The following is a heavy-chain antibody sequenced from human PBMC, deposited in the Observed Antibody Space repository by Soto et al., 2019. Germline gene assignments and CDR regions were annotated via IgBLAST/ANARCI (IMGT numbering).Heavy chain of an antibody. J-gene: IGHJ4*02. V-gene: IGHV4-4*07. Sequence: SETLSLTCTVSGGSINTFYWSWVRQPAGKGLEWIGRIFSSGSTSFNPSLESRVAMSVDTSKNHFSLNLSSVTAADMAVYYCAREASYSAYNFAHEPQLWSFDYWGQRALVTVFS. CDR1: GGSINTFY. CDR2: IFSSGST. D-gene: IGHD5-12*01. CDR3: AREASYSAYNFAHEPQLWSFDY.